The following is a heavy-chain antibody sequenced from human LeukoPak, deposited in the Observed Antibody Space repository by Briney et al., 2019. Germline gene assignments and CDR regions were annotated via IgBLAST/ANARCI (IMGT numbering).Heavy chain of an antibody. J-gene: IGHJ5*02. CDR2: TNPDSGGA. D-gene: IGHD1-26*01. V-gene: IGHV1-2*02. CDR1: GDTFTGYY. CDR3: AREGWYTGNPLRGNWFDP. Sequence: ASVRVSCKASGDTFTGYYMHWVRQAPGQGLEWMGWTNPDSGGAEYAQKFQGRVTMTRDTSITTAYMELSRLRSDDTAVYYCAREGWYTGNPLRGNWFDPWGQGTLVTVSS.